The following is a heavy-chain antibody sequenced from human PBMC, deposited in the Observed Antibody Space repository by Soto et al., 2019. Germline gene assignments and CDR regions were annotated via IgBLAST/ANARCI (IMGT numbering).Heavy chain of an antibody. CDR1: GGSISSGDYY. J-gene: IGHJ5*02. CDR3: ARLGVPAAMGEGWFDP. Sequence: QVQLQESGPGLVKPSQTLSLTCTVSGGSISSGDYYWSWIRQPPGKGLEWIGYIYYSGSTYYNPSLKRRVAISIATSKNQFSLKLNSVTAADTAVYYCARLGVPAAMGEGWFDPWGQGTLVTVSS. V-gene: IGHV4-30-4*01. D-gene: IGHD2-2*01. CDR2: IYYSGST.